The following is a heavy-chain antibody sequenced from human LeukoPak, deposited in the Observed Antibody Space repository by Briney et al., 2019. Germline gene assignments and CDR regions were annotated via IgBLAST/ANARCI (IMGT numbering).Heavy chain of an antibody. CDR3: AKGGWLDC. CDR2: IRGSDGRT. J-gene: IGHJ4*02. Sequence: GGSLRLSCAASGFTFDTYGMTWVRQAPGRGLEWVSGIRGSDGRTYYADSVKGRFTISKDNSKNTLYLQMNSLRAEDTAVYYCAKGGWLDCWGRGTLVTVSS. CDR1: GFTFDTYG. V-gene: IGHV3-23*01.